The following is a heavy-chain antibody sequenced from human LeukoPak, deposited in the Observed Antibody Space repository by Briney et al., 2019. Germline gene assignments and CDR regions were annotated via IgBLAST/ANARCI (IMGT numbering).Heavy chain of an antibody. J-gene: IGHJ3*02. D-gene: IGHD6-13*01. V-gene: IGHV1-2*02. CDR2: INPNSGDT. Sequence: ASVKVSCKASGYTFTGYYMHWVRQAPGQGLEWMGWINPNSGDTNYAQKFQGRVTMTRDTSISTAYMELSRLRSDDTAVYYCARDKAAAAYDAFDIWGQGTMVTVSS. CDR3: ARDKAAAAYDAFDI. CDR1: GYTFTGYY.